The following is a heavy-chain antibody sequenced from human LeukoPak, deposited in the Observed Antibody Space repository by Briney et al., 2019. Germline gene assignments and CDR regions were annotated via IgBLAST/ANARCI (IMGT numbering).Heavy chain of an antibody. V-gene: IGHV3-49*04. CDR2: IRSKAYGGTT. CDR3: TREGMSKLMATMDAFDI. D-gene: IGHD5-24*01. Sequence: GGSVRLSCTASGFTFGDYAMSWVRQAPGKGLEWVGFIRSKAYGGTTEYAAPVKGRFTISRDDSKSIAYLQMNSLKTEDTAVYYCTREGMSKLMATMDAFDIWGQGTMVTVSS. CDR1: GFTFGDYA. J-gene: IGHJ3*02.